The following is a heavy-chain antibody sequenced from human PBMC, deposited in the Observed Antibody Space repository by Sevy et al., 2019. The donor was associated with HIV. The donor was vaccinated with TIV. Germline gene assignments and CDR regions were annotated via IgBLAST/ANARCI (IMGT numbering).Heavy chain of an antibody. CDR2: IIPIFGSV. V-gene: IGHV1-69*13. D-gene: IGHD2-8*02. CDR3: ATSLTDCTRVSCYGIFDV. Sequence: ASVKVSCKASGGTFGTYTISWLRQAPGQGLEWMGGIIPIFGSVNYAQKFQGRVTITADESTSTAYMEMSSLRSDDTAVYYCATSLTDCTRVSCYGIFDVWGQGTMVTVSS. CDR1: GGTFGTYT. J-gene: IGHJ3*01.